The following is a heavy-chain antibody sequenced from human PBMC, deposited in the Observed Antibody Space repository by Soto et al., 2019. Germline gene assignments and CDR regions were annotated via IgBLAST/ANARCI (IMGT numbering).Heavy chain of an antibody. V-gene: IGHV3-23*01. CDR2: ISGSGGGT. J-gene: IGHJ4*02. Sequence: EVQLLESGGGLVQPGGSLRLSCAASGFTFSSYAMSWVRQAPVKGLEWVSGISGSGGGTYYADSVKGRFTISRDNSKNTLYLQMNSLRAEDMAVYYCAKSPEWLNNYFDYWGQGTLVTVSS. D-gene: IGHD3-3*01. CDR3: AKSPEWLNNYFDY. CDR1: GFTFSSYA.